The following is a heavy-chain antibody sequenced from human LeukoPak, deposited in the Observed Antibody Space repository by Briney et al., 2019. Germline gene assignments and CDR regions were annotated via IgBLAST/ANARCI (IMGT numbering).Heavy chain of an antibody. J-gene: IGHJ4*02. CDR2: INPNSGGT. CDR1: GYTFTGYY. Sequence: GASVKVSCKASGYTFTGYYMHWVRQAPGQGLEWMGWINPNSGGTNYAQKFQGRVTMTRDMSTSTVYMELSSLRSEDTAVYYCARPVTTGGGAFDYWGQGTLVTVSS. CDR3: ARPVTTGGGAFDY. D-gene: IGHD4-17*01. V-gene: IGHV1-2*02.